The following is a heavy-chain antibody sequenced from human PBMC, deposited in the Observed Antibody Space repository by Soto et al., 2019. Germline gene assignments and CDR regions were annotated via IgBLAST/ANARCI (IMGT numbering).Heavy chain of an antibody. D-gene: IGHD2-2*01. CDR1: GFTFSSYA. V-gene: IGHV3-23*01. Sequence: GGSLRLSCAASGFTFSSYAMSWVRQAPGKGLEWVSAISGSGGSTYYADSVKGRFTISRDNSKNTLYLQMNSLRAEDTAVYYCAKAGVGCSSTSCYGEYYYYYYMDVWGKGTTVTVSS. CDR3: AKAGVGCSSTSCYGEYYYYYYMDV. CDR2: ISGSGGST. J-gene: IGHJ6*03.